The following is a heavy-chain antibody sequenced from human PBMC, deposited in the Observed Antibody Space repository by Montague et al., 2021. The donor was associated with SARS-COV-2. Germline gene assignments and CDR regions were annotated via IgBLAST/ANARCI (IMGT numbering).Heavy chain of an antibody. CDR2: TYYRSKWYN. CDR1: GDSVSSNSAT. CDR3: TGGREGNYNVIDV. J-gene: IGHJ6*02. Sequence: CAISGDSVSSNSATWNWVRQSPSRGLEWLGRTYYRSKWYNDYAVSVRGRVTINPDTSKNQFSLQLNSVTPEDTAIYYCTGGREGNYNVIDVWGQGTTVTVSS. D-gene: IGHD1-1*01. V-gene: IGHV6-1*01.